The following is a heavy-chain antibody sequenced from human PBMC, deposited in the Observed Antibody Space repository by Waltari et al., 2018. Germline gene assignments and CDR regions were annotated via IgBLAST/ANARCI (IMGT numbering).Heavy chain of an antibody. CDR1: GYSFTSYW. Sequence: EVQLVQSGAEVKKPGESLKISCKGSGYSFTSYWIGWVRQMPGKGLEWMGIIYPGDSDTRYSPVFQGQVTNSADKVISTGLLAGSRPKGSGTGMYYCARRGYLSGGSFLGWFDPWGQGTLVNGSS. CDR2: IYPGDSDT. V-gene: IGHV5-51*03. CDR3: ARRGYLSGGSFLGWFDP. J-gene: IGHJ5*02. D-gene: IGHD2-15*01.